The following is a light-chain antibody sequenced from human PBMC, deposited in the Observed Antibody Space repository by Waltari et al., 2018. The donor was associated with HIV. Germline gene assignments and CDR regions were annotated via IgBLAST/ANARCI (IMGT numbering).Light chain of an antibody. J-gene: IGKJ2*01. CDR2: AAS. Sequence: AIGLTRSQSHFPASTEDRVPITCRASQGISSYLAWYQQKPGKAPKLLIYAASTLQSGVPSRFSGSGSGTDFTLTISCLQSEDFATYYCQQYYSYPYTFGQGTKLEIK. V-gene: IGKV1-8*01. CDR3: QQYYSYPYT. CDR1: QGISSY.